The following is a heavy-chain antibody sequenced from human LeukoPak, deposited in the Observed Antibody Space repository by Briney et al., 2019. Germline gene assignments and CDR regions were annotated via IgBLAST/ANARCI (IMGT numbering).Heavy chain of an antibody. CDR3: AKLPDYSTWGGRFDP. D-gene: IGHD6-13*01. Sequence: PGGSLRLSCAASGFTFRMYAMSWVRQAPGKGLEWVSSISGTGGNTYYADSVKGRFTISRDNSKNTLHLQMSSLVEDTAVYYCAKLPDYSTWGGRFDPWGQGTLVTVSS. CDR2: ISGTGGNT. J-gene: IGHJ5*02. CDR1: GFTFRMYA. V-gene: IGHV3-23*01.